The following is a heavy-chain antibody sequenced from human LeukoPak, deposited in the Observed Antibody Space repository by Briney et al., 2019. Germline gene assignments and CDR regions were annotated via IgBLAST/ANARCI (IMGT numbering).Heavy chain of an antibody. Sequence: GGSLRLSCTVSGFTFSKYWMRWVRQAPGKGLEWVASIDKNGREKRYVDSVEGRFTISRDNAKDSVYLQMTSLGAEDTAIYYCATYTQNFGAPGTDYWGQGTLVTVSS. CDR2: IDKNGREK. V-gene: IGHV3-7*01. D-gene: IGHD3-10*01. J-gene: IGHJ4*02. CDR1: GFTFSKYW. CDR3: ATYTQNFGAPGTDY.